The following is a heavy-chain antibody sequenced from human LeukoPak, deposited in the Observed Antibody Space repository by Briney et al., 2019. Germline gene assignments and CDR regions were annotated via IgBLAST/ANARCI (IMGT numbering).Heavy chain of an antibody. J-gene: IGHJ4*02. D-gene: IGHD1-1*01. V-gene: IGHV3-7*04. CDR1: GFTFSTYW. Sequence: GGSLRLSCVASGFTFSTYWMTWVRQAPGKVLEWVANIKEDGSDKYYVDSVKGRFIISRDNSKNSLYLQMNSLRAEDTALYYCARGVPTGVDYFDYWGQGTLVTVSS. CDR2: IKEDGSDK. CDR3: ARGVPTGVDYFDY.